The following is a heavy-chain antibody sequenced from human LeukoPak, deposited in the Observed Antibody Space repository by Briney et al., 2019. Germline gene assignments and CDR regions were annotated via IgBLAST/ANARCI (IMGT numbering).Heavy chain of an antibody. D-gene: IGHD6-19*01. CDR3: ARGAKGGNAGYSSGWYGFLIF. CDR1: GYTFTSYY. Sequence: GASVKVSCKASGYTFTSYYMHWVRQAPGQGLEWMGIINPSGGSTSYAQKFQGRVTMTRDMSTSTVYMELSRLRSDDTAVYYCARGAKGGNAGYSSGWYGFLIFWGQGTMVTVSS. J-gene: IGHJ3*01. V-gene: IGHV1-46*01. CDR2: INPSGGST.